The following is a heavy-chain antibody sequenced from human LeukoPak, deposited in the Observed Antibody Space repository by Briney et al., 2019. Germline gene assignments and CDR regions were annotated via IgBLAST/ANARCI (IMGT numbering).Heavy chain of an antibody. V-gene: IGHV3-21*01. CDR1: GFTFSSYS. CDR3: ARDHGRDGYNFALSWYYFDY. J-gene: IGHJ4*02. Sequence: GGSLRLSCAASGFTFSSYSMNWVRPAPGKGLEWGSSISSSSSYIYYADSVKGRFTISRDNAKNSLYLQMNSLRAEDTAVYYCARDHGRDGYNFALSWYYFDYWGQGTLVTVSS. CDR2: ISSSSSYI. D-gene: IGHD5-24*01.